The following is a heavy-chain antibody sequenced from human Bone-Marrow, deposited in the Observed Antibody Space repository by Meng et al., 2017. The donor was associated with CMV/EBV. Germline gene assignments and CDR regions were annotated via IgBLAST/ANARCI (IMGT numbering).Heavy chain of an antibody. CDR2: ISGSGGST. V-gene: IGHV3-23*01. J-gene: IGHJ3*02. Sequence: GESLKISCAASGFTFSSYAMNWVRQAPGKGLEWVSAISGSGGSTYYADSVKGRFTISRDSSKNTLYLQMNSLRAEDTAVYYCAKDRWIQRWLQNFDIWGQGTMVTVSS. D-gene: IGHD5-18*01. CDR1: GFTFSSYA. CDR3: AKDRWIQRWLQNFDI.